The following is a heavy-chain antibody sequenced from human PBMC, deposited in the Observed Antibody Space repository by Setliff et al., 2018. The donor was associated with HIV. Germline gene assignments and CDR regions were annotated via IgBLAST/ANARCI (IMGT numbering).Heavy chain of an antibody. J-gene: IGHJ4*02. CDR2: VNPDGSEA. D-gene: IGHD2-2*01. Sequence: PGGSLRLSCAASGFTFSKYWMSWVRQAPGKGLEWVASVNPDGSEASSVGSMKGRFTVSRDNAKNSLSLQMNSLRAEDTAVYYCARGKIVVVPAAMRPFDYWGQGTLVTVSS. V-gene: IGHV3-7*01. CDR3: ARGKIVVVPAAMRPFDY. CDR1: GFTFSKYW.